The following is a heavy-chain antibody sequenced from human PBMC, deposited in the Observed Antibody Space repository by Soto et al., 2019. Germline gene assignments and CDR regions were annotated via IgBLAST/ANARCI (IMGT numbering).Heavy chain of an antibody. CDR1: GFTFSDYY. D-gene: IGHD5-18*01. J-gene: IGHJ3*02. CDR3: ARDPVDSYGFQEAFDI. V-gene: IGHV3-11*01. Sequence: QVQLVESGGGLVKSGGSVRLSCAASGFTFSDYYMSWIRQAPGKGLEWVSYISSSGNTINYADSVKGRFTISRDNAKNSLYLQMNSLRAEDTAVYYCARDPVDSYGFQEAFDIWGQGTMVTVSS. CDR2: ISSSGNTI.